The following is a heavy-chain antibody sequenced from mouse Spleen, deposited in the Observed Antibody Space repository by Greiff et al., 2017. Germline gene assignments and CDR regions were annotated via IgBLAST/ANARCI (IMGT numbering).Heavy chain of an antibody. Sequence: EVQLVESGGGLVKPGGSLKLSCAASGFTFSDYGMHWVRQAPEKGLEWVAYISSGSSTIYYADTVKGRFTISRDNAKNTLFLQMTSLRSEDTAMYYCARYGNYGLDYAMDYWGQGTSVTVSS. CDR3: ARYGNYGLDYAMDY. D-gene: IGHD2-1*01. CDR2: ISSGSSTI. J-gene: IGHJ4*01. V-gene: IGHV5-17*01. CDR1: GFTFSDYG.